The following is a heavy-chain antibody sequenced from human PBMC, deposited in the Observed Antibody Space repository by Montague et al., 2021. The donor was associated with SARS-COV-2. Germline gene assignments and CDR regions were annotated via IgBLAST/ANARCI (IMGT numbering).Heavy chain of an antibody. D-gene: IGHD3-10*01. CDR3: AKAGDTMVRGVITSYYYYGMDV. Sequence: ETLSLTCAVYGGSFSGYYWSWIRQPPGKGLEWVSAISGSGGSTYYADSVKGRFTISRDNSKNTLYLQMNSLRAEDTAVYYCAKAGDTMVRGVITSYYYYGMDVWGQGTTVTVSS. CDR1: GGSFSGYY. V-gene: IGHV3-23*01. J-gene: IGHJ6*01. CDR2: ISGSGGST.